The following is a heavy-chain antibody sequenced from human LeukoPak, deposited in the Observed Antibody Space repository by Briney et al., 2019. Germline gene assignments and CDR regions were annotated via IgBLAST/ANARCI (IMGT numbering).Heavy chain of an antibody. CDR1: GGSISSSSYY. Sequence: SETLSLTCTVSGGSISSSSYYWGWIRQPPGKGLEWIGSIYYSGSTYYNPSLKSRVTISVDTPKNQFSLKLSSVTAADTAVYYCARWSSSWYYFDYWGQGTLVTVSS. CDR2: IYYSGST. J-gene: IGHJ4*02. CDR3: ARWSSSWYYFDY. V-gene: IGHV4-39*01. D-gene: IGHD6-13*01.